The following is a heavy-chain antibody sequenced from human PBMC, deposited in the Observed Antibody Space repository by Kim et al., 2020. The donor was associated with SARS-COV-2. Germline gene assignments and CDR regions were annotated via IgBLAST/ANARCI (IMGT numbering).Heavy chain of an antibody. J-gene: IGHJ4*02. CDR2: ISSDGTNA. V-gene: IGHV3-30*04. CDR3: AREGGTMSTADY. Sequence: GGSLRLSCAASGFTFSAYTMHWVRQAPGKGLEWLAVISSDGTNAYYGDSVRGRFTVSKDMSKSTLNLQMNSLRVDDTAVYFCAREGGTMSTADYWGLGTLVTVSS. D-gene: IGHD3-10*02. CDR1: GFTFSAYT.